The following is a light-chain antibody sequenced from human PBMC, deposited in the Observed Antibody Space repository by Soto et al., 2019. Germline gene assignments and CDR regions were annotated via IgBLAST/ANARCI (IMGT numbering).Light chain of an antibody. CDR3: MQGSHWPTT. J-gene: IGKJ1*01. Sequence: VLGTRSPLSLRVSVGLGATVACGCSQGLVHSDGNTYLSWFQQRPGQSPRRLIYKISNRASGVPVRFSGSGSGTDFKLKIRRVEAEDIGVYYCMQGSHWPTTFGQGTKVDIK. V-gene: IGKV2-30*02. CDR1: QGLVHSDGNTY. CDR2: KIS.